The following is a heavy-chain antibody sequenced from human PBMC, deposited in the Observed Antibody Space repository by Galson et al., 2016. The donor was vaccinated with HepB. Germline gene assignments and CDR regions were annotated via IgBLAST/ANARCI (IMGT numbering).Heavy chain of an antibody. J-gene: IGHJ1*01. CDR2: ISWNSGSI. CDR1: GFIFKDRA. CDR3: AQDKASMSVGATNFQH. D-gene: IGHD1-26*01. V-gene: IGHV3-9*01. Sequence: SLRLSCAASGFIFKDRAMHWVRQAPGKGLEWVSSISWNSGSIGYADSVKGRFTISRDNAKNSLYLQMNSLRAEDTAFYYCAQDKASMSVGATNFQHWGQGTLVTVSS.